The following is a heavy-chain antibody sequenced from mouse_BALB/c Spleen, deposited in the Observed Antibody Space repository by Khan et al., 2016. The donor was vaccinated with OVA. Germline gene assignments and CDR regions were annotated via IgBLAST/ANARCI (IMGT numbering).Heavy chain of an antibody. Sequence: QVQLQQSRAELVKPGASVKLSCKASGYTFSSYYMYWVKQRPGQGLEWIGGINPNNGGPNFNEKFKTKATLTVDKSSSTAYMHLSSLTSEDSAVYYCTRSGYGNPFAYWGQGTLVTVSP. CDR3: TRSGYGNPFAY. V-gene: IGHV1S81*02. CDR2: INPNNGGP. J-gene: IGHJ3*01. CDR1: GYTFSSYY. D-gene: IGHD2-10*02.